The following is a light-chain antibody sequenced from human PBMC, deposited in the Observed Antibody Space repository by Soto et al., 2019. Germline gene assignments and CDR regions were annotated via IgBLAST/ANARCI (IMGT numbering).Light chain of an antibody. CDR2: DAS. CDR3: QQYNSYSVT. Sequence: DIQMTPSPSILTASIGNSITIPCPASQSITSWLAWYHQNPGKAPKLLIYDASSLESGVPSRFSGSGSETEFTLTISSLQPDDFATYYCQQYNSYSVTFGQGTKVDIK. V-gene: IGKV1-5*01. CDR1: QSITSW. J-gene: IGKJ1*01.